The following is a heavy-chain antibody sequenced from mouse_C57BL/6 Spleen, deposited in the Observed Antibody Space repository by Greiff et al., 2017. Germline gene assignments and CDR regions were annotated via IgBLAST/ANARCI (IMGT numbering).Heavy chain of an antibody. J-gene: IGHJ1*03. V-gene: IGHV1-39*01. Sequence: EVKLMESGPELVKPGASVKISCKASGYSFTDYNMNWVKQSNGKSLEWIGVINPNYGTTSYNQKFKGKATLTVDQSSSTAYMQLNSLTSEDSAVYYCARSGFPYWYFDVWGTGTTVTVSS. CDR1: GYSFTDYN. D-gene: IGHD3-1*01. CDR3: ARSGFPYWYFDV. CDR2: INPNYGTT.